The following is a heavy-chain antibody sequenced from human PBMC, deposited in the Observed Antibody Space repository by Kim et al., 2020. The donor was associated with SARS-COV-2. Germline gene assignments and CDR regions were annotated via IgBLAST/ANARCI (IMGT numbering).Heavy chain of an antibody. CDR3: ARELMSGIAAAGTVNWFDP. J-gene: IGHJ5*02. V-gene: IGHV4-4*06. Sequence: SRVTMSVDTSQNQFSLKLSSVTAADTAVYYCARELMSGIAAAGTVNWFDPWGQGTLVTVSS. D-gene: IGHD6-13*01.